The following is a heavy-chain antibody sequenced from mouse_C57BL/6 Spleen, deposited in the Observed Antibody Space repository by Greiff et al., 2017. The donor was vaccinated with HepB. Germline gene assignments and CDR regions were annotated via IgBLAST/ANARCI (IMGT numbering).Heavy chain of an antibody. J-gene: IGHJ3*01. CDR2: ISSCGDYI. V-gene: IGHV5-9-1*02. CDR1: GFTFSSYA. Sequence: EVHLVESGEGLVKPGGSLKLSCPASGFTFSSYARSWVRKTPEKGLEWVAYISSCGDYIYYADTVKGGFTISRDNARNTLYLQMSSLKSEDTAMYYCTRDLHSNYVWFAYWGQGTLVTVSA. D-gene: IGHD2-5*01. CDR3: TRDLHSNYVWFAY.